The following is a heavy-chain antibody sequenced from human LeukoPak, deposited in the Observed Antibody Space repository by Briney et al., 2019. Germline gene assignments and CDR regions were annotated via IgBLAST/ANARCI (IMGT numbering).Heavy chain of an antibody. D-gene: IGHD6-13*01. J-gene: IGHJ4*02. CDR3: AREVAVGIGAYNF. V-gene: IGHV3-7*01. CDR1: GFTFSGYW. Sequence: GGSLRLSCAASGFTFSGYWMSWVRQAPGKGLEWVANINRDGSDTQYVDCLHGRFTISRDNARNSLYLQMNSLWAEDTAVYYCAREVAVGIGAYNFWGQGTLVTVSS. CDR2: INRDGSDT.